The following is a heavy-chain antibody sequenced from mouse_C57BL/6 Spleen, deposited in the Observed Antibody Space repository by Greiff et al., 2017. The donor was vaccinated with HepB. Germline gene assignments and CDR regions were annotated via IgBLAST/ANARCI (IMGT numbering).Heavy chain of an antibody. CDR3: AIANLYYLNY. CDR1: GFTFSSYA. J-gene: IGHJ2*01. CDR2: ISDGGSYT. D-gene: IGHD1-1*01. V-gene: IGHV5-4*03. Sequence: EVMLVESGGGLVKPGGSLKLSCAASGFTFSSYAMSWVRQTPEKRLEWVATISDGGSYTYYPDNVKGRATISRDNAKNNLYLQMSHLTSEDTAMYYFAIANLYYLNYWGQGTTLPVSS.